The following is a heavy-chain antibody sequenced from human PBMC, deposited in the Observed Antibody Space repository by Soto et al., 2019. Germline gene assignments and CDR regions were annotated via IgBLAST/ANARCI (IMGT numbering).Heavy chain of an antibody. Sequence: GGSLRLSCAASGFSFSSHSMKWVRQAPGKGLEWVSYISSSGSTIYYADSVKGRFTISRDNAKNSLYLQMNSLRAEDTAVYYCARDQLYYNDISGRPLNAFDVWGQGTMVTVSS. CDR3: ARDQLYYNDISGRPLNAFDV. D-gene: IGHD3-22*01. V-gene: IGHV3-48*01. CDR1: GFSFSSHS. J-gene: IGHJ3*01. CDR2: ISSSGSTI.